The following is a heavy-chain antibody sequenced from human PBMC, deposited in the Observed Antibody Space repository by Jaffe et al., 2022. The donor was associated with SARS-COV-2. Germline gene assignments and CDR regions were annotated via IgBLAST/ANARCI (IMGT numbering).Heavy chain of an antibody. D-gene: IGHD3-16*01. Sequence: QVQLQESGPGLVKPSETLSLTCTVSGASISNHYWTWIRHSPGTGLEWIGYIYYRGSTNYNPSLKSRVTISVDTSKNQLSLWLSSLTAADTAVYYCATWDYGRYWYSDLWGRGTLVTVSS. V-gene: IGHV4-59*11. CDR2: IYYRGST. CDR3: ATWDYGRYWYSDL. CDR1: GASISNHY. J-gene: IGHJ2*01.